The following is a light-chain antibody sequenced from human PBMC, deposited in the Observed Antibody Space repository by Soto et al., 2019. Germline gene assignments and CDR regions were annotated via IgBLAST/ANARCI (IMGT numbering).Light chain of an antibody. Sequence: QSALTQPASVSGSPGQSITISCTGTSSDVGSYNLVSWYQQHPGKAPKLMIYEVTKRPSGVSNRFSGSKSGNAASLTISGLQAEDEAEYYCCSYAGSGTFVFGTGTKVTVL. CDR1: SSDVGSYNL. V-gene: IGLV2-23*02. CDR3: CSYAGSGTFV. J-gene: IGLJ1*01. CDR2: EVT.